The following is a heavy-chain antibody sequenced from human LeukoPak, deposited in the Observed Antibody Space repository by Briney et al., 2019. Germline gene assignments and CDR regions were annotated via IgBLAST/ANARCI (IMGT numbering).Heavy chain of an antibody. CDR3: AKGDIWSGYYFGNMDV. J-gene: IGHJ6*03. CDR2: ISGSGGST. V-gene: IGHV3-23*01. CDR1: GFTFSSYA. Sequence: GGSLRLSCAASGFTFSSYAMSWVRQAPGKGLEWVAAISGSGGSTYYADSVKGRFTISSDNSKNTLYLQMNSLRAQDTAADLCAKGDIWSGYYFGNMDVWGKGTTVTVSS. D-gene: IGHD3-3*01.